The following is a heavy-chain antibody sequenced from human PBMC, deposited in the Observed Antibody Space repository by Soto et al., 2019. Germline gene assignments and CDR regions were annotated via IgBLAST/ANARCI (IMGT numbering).Heavy chain of an antibody. D-gene: IGHD1-26*01. V-gene: IGHV4-39*01. Sequence: PSETLSLTCAVSGGSISSSSFYWGWIRQPPGKGLEWIGSIYYSGSTYYNPSLKSRVTISVDTSKNQFSLKLSSVTAADTAVYYCASLGGSMSWFDPWGQGTLVTVSS. J-gene: IGHJ5*02. CDR3: ASLGGSMSWFDP. CDR2: IYYSGST. CDR1: GGSISSSSFY.